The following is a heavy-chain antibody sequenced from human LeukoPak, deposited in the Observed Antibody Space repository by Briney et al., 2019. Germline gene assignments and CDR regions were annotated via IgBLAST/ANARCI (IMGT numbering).Heavy chain of an antibody. Sequence: ASVKVSCKASGYTFTSYDINWVRQATGQGLEWMGWMNPNSGNTGYAQKLQGRVTMTTDTSTSTAYMELRSLRSDDTAVYYCARLNLVYWSPNSSGLSSYYYYYYMDVWGKGTTVTISS. CDR1: GYTFTSYD. D-gene: IGHD6-19*01. CDR2: MNPNSGNT. V-gene: IGHV1-8*01. CDR3: ARLNLVYWSPNSSGLSSYYYYYYMDV. J-gene: IGHJ6*03.